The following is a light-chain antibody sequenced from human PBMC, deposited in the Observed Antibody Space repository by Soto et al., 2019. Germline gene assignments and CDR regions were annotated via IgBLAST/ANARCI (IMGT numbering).Light chain of an antibody. V-gene: IGLV1-44*01. CDR1: SSNIGSNT. Sequence: QSVLTQPPSASGTPGQRVTISCSGGSSNIGSNTINWYQQLPGTAPKLLLYANNQRPSGVPDRFSGSKSGTSASLAISGLQSEDESEYYCAAWDDRMNGVIFGGGTKVTVL. CDR2: ANN. J-gene: IGLJ2*01. CDR3: AAWDDRMNGVI.